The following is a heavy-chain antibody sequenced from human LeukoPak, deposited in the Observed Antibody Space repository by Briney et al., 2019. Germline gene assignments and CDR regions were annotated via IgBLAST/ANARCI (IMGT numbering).Heavy chain of an antibody. CDR1: GFTFSDFW. Sequence: GGSLRLSCAVSGFTFSDFWMSWVRQAPGRGLEWVANIHPEGNEKYHVESVKGRFTISRDNAKNSLSLQMNGLRVEDTAVYYYARGDAFSGDHWGQGTLVTVSS. CDR2: IHPEGNEK. CDR3: ARGDAFSGDH. J-gene: IGHJ4*02. V-gene: IGHV3-7*04.